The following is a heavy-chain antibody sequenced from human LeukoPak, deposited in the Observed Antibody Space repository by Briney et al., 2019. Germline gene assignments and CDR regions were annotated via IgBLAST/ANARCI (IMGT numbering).Heavy chain of an antibody. Sequence: PWGSLRLSCAASGFTFSSYGMHWVRQAPGKGLEWVACIRYDGSNKYYAEYVKGRLTISRDNSWNTLYLQMNSLIAEDTAVYYRAKGELRFVEWLCDLCGQGTLVTVS. CDR2: IRYDGSNK. J-gene: IGHJ4*02. V-gene: IGHV3-30*02. CDR1: GFTFSSYG. D-gene: IGHD3-3*01. CDR3: AKGELRFVEWLCDL.